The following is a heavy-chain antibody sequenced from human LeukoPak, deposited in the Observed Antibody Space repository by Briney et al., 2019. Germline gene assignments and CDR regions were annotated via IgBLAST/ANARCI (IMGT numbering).Heavy chain of an antibody. CDR1: GFTFSSYG. D-gene: IGHD6-19*01. CDR3: AKDRGIAV. Sequence: GGSLRLSCAASGFTFSSYGMHWVRQAPGKGLEWMAVISYDGSNKYYADSVKGRFTISRDNSKNTLYLQMNSLRAEDTAVYYCAKDRGIAVWGQGTLVTVSS. CDR2: ISYDGSNK. V-gene: IGHV3-30*18. J-gene: IGHJ4*02.